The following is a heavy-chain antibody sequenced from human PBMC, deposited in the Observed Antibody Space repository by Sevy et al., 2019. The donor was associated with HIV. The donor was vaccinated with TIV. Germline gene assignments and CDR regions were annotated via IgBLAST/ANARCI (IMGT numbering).Heavy chain of an antibody. CDR1: GGSFSGYY. CDR2: INHSGST. V-gene: IGHV4-34*01. Sequence: SETLSLTCAVYGGSFSGYYWSWIRQPPGKGLEWIGEINHSGSTNYNPSLKSRVTISVDTSKNQCSLKLSCGNAADTAVYYCARGQVIVVVPAARWEGPSYGMDVWGQGTTVTVSS. CDR3: ARGQVIVVVPAARWEGPSYGMDV. J-gene: IGHJ6*02. D-gene: IGHD2-2*01.